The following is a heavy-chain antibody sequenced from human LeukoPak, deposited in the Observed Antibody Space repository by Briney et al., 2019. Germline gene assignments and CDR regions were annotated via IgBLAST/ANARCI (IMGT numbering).Heavy chain of an antibody. D-gene: IGHD6-13*01. Sequence: SQTLSLXCAISGDXXSXNSAVWXWXXQSPSRGLEGLGRTYYRSKWYNDYAVSVKSRITINPATSKNQFSLQLNSVTPEDTAVYYCARGGAAAGFDYWGQGTLVTVSS. CDR1: GDXXSXNSAV. V-gene: IGHV6-1*01. CDR3: ARGGAAAGFDY. J-gene: IGHJ4*02. CDR2: TYYRSKWYN.